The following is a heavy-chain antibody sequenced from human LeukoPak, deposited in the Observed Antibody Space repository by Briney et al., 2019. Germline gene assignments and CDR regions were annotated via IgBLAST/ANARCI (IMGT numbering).Heavy chain of an antibody. J-gene: IGHJ4*02. CDR3: ARTNTVYGDFDY. CDR2: IFPDGRT. V-gene: IGHV3-53*01. D-gene: IGHD2/OR15-2a*01. CDR1: GLTVTDNY. Sequence: GGSLRLSCAASGLTVTDNYFSWVRQAPGKGLEWVSVIFPDGRTYHADSVKGRFTISRDRPKNTLLLQMNSLRADDTALYHCARTNTVYGDFDYWGQEILVTVSS.